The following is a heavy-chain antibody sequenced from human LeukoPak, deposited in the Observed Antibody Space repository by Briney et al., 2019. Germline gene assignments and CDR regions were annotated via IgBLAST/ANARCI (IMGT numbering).Heavy chain of an antibody. V-gene: IGHV1-18*01. CDR1: GYTFTSYG. Sequence: ASVKVSCKASGYTFTSYGISWVRQAPGQGLEWMGCINAYNGNTNYSQKLQGRVTMTTDTSTSTAYLELRRLRSDDTAVYYCARFVNFWSGYYTGYYYYYMDVWGKGTTVTVSS. CDR2: INAYNGNT. J-gene: IGHJ6*03. D-gene: IGHD3-3*01. CDR3: ARFVNFWSGYYTGYYYYYMDV.